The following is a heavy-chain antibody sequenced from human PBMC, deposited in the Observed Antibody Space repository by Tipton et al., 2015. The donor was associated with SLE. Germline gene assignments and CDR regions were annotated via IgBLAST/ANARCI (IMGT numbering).Heavy chain of an antibody. J-gene: IGHJ5*02. CDR2: IYYSGST. CDR3: TRRGGYCSGGSCSGWFVP. Sequence: TLSLTCTVSGGSISSSSYYWGWIRQPPGKGLEWIGSIYYSGSTYYNPSLKSRVTISVDTSKNQFSLKLSSVTAADTAVYYCTRRGGYCSGGSCSGWFVPWGQGTLVTVSS. CDR1: GGSISSSSYY. V-gene: IGHV4-39*07. D-gene: IGHD2-15*01.